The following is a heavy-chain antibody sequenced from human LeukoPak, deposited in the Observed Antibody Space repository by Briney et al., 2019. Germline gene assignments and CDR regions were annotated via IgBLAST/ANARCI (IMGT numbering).Heavy chain of an antibody. CDR3: VRVGAGASGNDY. Sequence: GGSLRLSCAASGFTFSSYSMNWVRQAPGKGLEWVSSISSSSSYIYYTDSVKGRFTISRDNAKNSLYLQMNSLRAEDTAVYYCVRVGAGASGNDYWGQGTLVTVSS. V-gene: IGHV3-21*01. CDR1: GFTFSSYS. J-gene: IGHJ4*02. CDR2: ISSSSSYI. D-gene: IGHD1-26*01.